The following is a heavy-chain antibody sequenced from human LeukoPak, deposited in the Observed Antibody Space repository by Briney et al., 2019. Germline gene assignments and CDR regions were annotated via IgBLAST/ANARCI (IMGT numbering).Heavy chain of an antibody. D-gene: IGHD1-1*01. Sequence: GGPLRLSCVVSAFTFSGYSMHWVRQAPGKGLEWVAFISHDGSNKYCADSLKGRFTTSRDNSKNTLFLQMNSLRPEDTAVYYCARVGYDYNWYDAFDIWGQGTMVTVSS. CDR2: ISHDGSNK. J-gene: IGHJ3*02. V-gene: IGHV3-30*04. CDR3: ARVGYDYNWYDAFDI. CDR1: AFTFSGYS.